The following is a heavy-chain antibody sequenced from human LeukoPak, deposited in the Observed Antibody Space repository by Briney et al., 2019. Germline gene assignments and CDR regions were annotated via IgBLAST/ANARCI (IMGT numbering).Heavy chain of an antibody. Sequence: GGSLRLSCAASGFTFSSYSMNWVRQAPGKGLEWVSSISSSSSYIYYADSVKGRFTISRDNAKNSLYLQMNSLRAEDTAVYYCARGFYDSSGYYPLNYWGQGTLVTVSS. V-gene: IGHV3-21*01. D-gene: IGHD3-22*01. J-gene: IGHJ4*02. CDR1: GFTFSSYS. CDR2: ISSSSSYI. CDR3: ARGFYDSSGYYPLNY.